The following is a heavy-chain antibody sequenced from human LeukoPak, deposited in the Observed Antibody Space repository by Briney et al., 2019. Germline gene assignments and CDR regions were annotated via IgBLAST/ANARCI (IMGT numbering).Heavy chain of an antibody. D-gene: IGHD4/OR15-4a*01. J-gene: IGHJ4*02. CDR3: ARSGLSRFDY. V-gene: IGHV3-11*01. CDR1: GFTFDDLA. CDR2: ISSSGSTI. Sequence: GGSLRLSCAASGFTFDDLAMSWVRQAPGKGLEWVSYISSSGSTIYYADSVKGRFTISRDNSKNTLFLQMNSLRAEDTAVYYCARSGLSRFDYWGQGTLVTVSS.